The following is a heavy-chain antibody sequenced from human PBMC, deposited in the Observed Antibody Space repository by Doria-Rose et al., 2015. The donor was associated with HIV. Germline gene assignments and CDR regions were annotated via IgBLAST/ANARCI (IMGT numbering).Heavy chain of an antibody. CDR3: ARDWDDYGDFDY. V-gene: IGHV3-30-3*01. D-gene: IGHD4-17*01. CDR2: ISYDGTNK. J-gene: IGHJ4*02. CDR1: GFTFSSYA. Sequence: VQLVQSGGGAFPPGISLRLSCAASGFTFSSYAMHWVRQAPGKGLEWVAVISYDGTNKYYPDSVKGRFTISRDNSKFTLYLQMNNLRAEDTAVYYCARDWDDYGDFDYWGQGTRVIGSS.